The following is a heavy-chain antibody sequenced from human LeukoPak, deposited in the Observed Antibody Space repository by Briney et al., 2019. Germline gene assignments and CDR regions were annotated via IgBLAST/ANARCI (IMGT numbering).Heavy chain of an antibody. CDR2: INQDGSET. CDR3: VTDHDSIWQARFDY. J-gene: IGHJ4*02. Sequence: GGSLRLSCAASGFSFTTYWMNWVRQAPGKGLEWVGNINQDGSETNYVDSVKGRFTISRDNADNTLFLQMDILRVDDTAVYYCVTDHDSIWQARFDYRGQGTLVPVDS. CDR1: GFSFTTYW. V-gene: IGHV3-7*01. D-gene: IGHD6-13*01.